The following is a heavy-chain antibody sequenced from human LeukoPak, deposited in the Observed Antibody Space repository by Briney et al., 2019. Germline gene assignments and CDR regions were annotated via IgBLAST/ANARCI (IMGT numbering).Heavy chain of an antibody. CDR3: ARLPPRTNYDFSSGYYAFDY. V-gene: IGHV4-4*09. Sequence: SETLSLTCTVSGASITNYFWGWIRQPPGKGLQWIGYVYSGAYYYSPSLVSRLTVSVDTAKNQFSLGLRSVTAADTAVYYCARLPPRTNYDFSSGYYAFDYWGQGTLVTVSS. CDR1: GASITNYF. J-gene: IGHJ4*02. CDR2: VYSGAY. D-gene: IGHD3-3*01.